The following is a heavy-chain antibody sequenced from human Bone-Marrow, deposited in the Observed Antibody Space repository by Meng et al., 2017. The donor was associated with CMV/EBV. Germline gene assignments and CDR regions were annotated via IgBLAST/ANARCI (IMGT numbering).Heavy chain of an antibody. CDR3: AREAGYSSSWGEWFDP. CDR1: GYTFTGYY. CDR2: INPNSGGT. J-gene: IGHJ5*02. V-gene: IGHV1-2*02. Sequence: ASVKVSCKASGYTFTGYYIHWVRQAPGQGLEWMGWINPNSGGTNYAQKFQGRVTMTRDTSISTAYMELSRLRSDDTAVYYCAREAGYSSSWGEWFDPWGQGTLVTVSS. D-gene: IGHD6-13*01.